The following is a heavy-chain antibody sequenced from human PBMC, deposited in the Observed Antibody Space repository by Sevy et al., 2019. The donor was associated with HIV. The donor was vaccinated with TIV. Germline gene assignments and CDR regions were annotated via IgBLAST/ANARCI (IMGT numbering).Heavy chain of an antibody. D-gene: IGHD2-8*01. CDR1: GFTFADHA. CDR2: ISFDGRNK. CDR3: ARDHCTDGACFRSGYFDY. J-gene: IGHJ4*02. V-gene: IGHV3-30*04. Sequence: GGSLRLSCAASGFTFADHAFHWVRQAPGKGLEWVAIISFDGRNKRLAESVKGRFTISRDDSKNTLYLQMTSLRPEDTAVYYCARDHCTDGACFRSGYFDYWGQGTLVTVSS.